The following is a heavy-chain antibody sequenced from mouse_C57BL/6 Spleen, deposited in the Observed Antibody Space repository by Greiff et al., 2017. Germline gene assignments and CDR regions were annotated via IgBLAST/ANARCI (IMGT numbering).Heavy chain of an antibody. CDR2: INPSTGGT. Sequence: EVQLQQSGPELVKPGASVKISCKASGYSFTGYYMNWVKQSPEKSLEWIGVINPSTGGTTYNQKFKAKATLTVDKSSSTAYMQLNSLTSEDSADYCAGELLRCDGLDYWGQGTSVTVSS. V-gene: IGHV1-42*01. D-gene: IGHD1-1*01. CDR1: GYSFTGYY. J-gene: IGHJ4*01. CDR3: GELLRCDGLDY.